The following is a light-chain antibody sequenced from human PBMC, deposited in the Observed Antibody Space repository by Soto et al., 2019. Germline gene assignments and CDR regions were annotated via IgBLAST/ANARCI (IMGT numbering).Light chain of an antibody. Sequence: ERATLRCYASESIGDYCAWYQQKPGQAPRLLIYGATMRTTGTPDRFSGAGSETHFTLAISRLEPGDFAVYYCQQYVTSPAITFGQGTRLEIK. V-gene: IGKV3-20*01. J-gene: IGKJ5*01. CDR1: ESIGDY. CDR2: GAT. CDR3: QQYVTSPAIT.